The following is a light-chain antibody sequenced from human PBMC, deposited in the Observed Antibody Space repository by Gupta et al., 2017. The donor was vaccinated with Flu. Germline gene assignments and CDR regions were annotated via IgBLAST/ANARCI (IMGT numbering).Light chain of an antibody. CDR2: DAS. CDR3: QQRSHWPRT. J-gene: IGKJ2*01. V-gene: IGKV3-11*01. CDR1: QSVSSY. Sequence: PATLSLSPGKRATLSYRASQSVSSYLAWYQQKPGQAPRLLIYDASNRATGIPARFSGSGSGTDFTLTISSLEPEDFAVYYCQQRSHWPRTFGQGTKVEIK.